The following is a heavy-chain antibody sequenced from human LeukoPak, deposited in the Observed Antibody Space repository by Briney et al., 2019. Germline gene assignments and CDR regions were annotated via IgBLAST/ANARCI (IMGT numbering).Heavy chain of an antibody. Sequence: GGSLRLSCAASGFTFSTYGMNWVRQAPGRGLEWVSYISSRSSTIFYADSVKGRFTISRDNAKNSLYLQMNSLRAEDTAVYYCAKDLGSTSIEYFQHWGQGTLVTVSS. J-gene: IGHJ1*01. D-gene: IGHD7-27*01. CDR3: AKDLGSTSIEYFQH. CDR2: ISSRSSTI. V-gene: IGHV3-48*01. CDR1: GFTFSTYG.